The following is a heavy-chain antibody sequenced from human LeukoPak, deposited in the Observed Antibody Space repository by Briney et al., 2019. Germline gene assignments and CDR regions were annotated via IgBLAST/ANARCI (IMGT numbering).Heavy chain of an antibody. CDR2: ISYDGSNK. Sequence: GGSLRLSCAASGFTFSSYGMHWVRQAPGKGLEWVAVISYDGSNKYYADSVKGRFTISRDNSKNTLYLQMNSLRAEDTAVYYCAKDSPGIVAEYWGQGTLVTVSS. V-gene: IGHV3-30*18. CDR1: GFTFSSYG. D-gene: IGHD6-13*01. J-gene: IGHJ4*02. CDR3: AKDSPGIVAEY.